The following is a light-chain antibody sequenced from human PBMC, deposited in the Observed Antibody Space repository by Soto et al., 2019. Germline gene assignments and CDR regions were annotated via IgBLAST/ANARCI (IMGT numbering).Light chain of an antibody. CDR2: GAS. Sequence: DIQMTQSPSTLSASVGDTVTVTCRASQTISGFLNWYQQKPGEAPTLLIYGASSLQSGVPSRFSGSGSGTDFTLAINSLQPEDFATYYCQQAYGAPPTFGQGTKVDIK. V-gene: IGKV1-39*01. J-gene: IGKJ1*01. CDR1: QTISGF. CDR3: QQAYGAPPT.